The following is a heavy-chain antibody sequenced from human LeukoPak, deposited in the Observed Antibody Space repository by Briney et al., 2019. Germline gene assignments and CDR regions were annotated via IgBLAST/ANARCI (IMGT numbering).Heavy chain of an antibody. CDR2: ISGSGGST. CDR1: GFTFSSYG. Sequence: GGTLRPSCAASGFTFSSYGMSWVRQAPGKGLEWVSAISGSGGSTYYADSVKGRFTISRDNSKNTLYLQMNSLRAEDTAVYYCARKYYYDSSGYYYWGQGTLVTVSS. D-gene: IGHD3-22*01. CDR3: ARKYYYDSSGYYY. J-gene: IGHJ4*02. V-gene: IGHV3-23*01.